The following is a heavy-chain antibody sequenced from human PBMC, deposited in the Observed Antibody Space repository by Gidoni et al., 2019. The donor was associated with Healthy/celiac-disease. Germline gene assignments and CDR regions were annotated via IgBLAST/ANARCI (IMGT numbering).Heavy chain of an antibody. Sequence: SGGSTYYADSVKGRFTISRDNSKNTLYLQMNSLRAEDTAVYYCAKAYSSGWYYFDYWGQGTLVTVSS. V-gene: IGHV3-23*01. CDR2: SGGST. CDR3: AKAYSSGWYYFDY. D-gene: IGHD6-19*01. J-gene: IGHJ4*02.